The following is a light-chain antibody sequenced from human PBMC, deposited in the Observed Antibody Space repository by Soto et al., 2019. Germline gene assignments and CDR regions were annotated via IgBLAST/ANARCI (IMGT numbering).Light chain of an antibody. CDR3: QQLNSYPFT. Sequence: AIHLTQSPSSLSASVGDRGTITCRASQGISSALAWYQHKPGRPPRVLIYDASSLQSGVPSRFSGSESGTECTLTISSLQPEDSATYYCQQLNSYPFTFGQGTRLEIK. CDR2: DAS. CDR1: QGISSA. J-gene: IGKJ5*01. V-gene: IGKV1-13*02.